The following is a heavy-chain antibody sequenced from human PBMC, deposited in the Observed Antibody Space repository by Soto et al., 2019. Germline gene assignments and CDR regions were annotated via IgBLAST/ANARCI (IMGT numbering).Heavy chain of an antibody. Sequence: PGGSLRLSCAASGFTFSSYGMHWVRQAPGKGLEWVAVIWYDGSNKYYADSVKGRFTISRDNSKNTLYLQMNSLRAEDTAVYYCARDLYYDSSGYSRDAFDIWGQGTMVTVSS. D-gene: IGHD3-22*01. V-gene: IGHV3-33*01. CDR3: ARDLYYDSSGYSRDAFDI. J-gene: IGHJ3*02. CDR2: IWYDGSNK. CDR1: GFTFSSYG.